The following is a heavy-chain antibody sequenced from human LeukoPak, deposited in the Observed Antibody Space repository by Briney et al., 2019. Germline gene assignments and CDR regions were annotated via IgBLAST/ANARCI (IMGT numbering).Heavy chain of an antibody. D-gene: IGHD6-19*01. J-gene: IGHJ4*02. CDR3: ARDYSSEDY. Sequence: GSLRLSCAASGFTFSSYAMSWVRQPPGKGLEWIGEINHSGSTNYNPSLKSRVTISVDTSKNQFSLKLSSVTAADTAVYYCARDYSSEDYWGQGTLVTVSS. CDR2: INHSGST. V-gene: IGHV4-34*01. CDR1: GFTFSSYA.